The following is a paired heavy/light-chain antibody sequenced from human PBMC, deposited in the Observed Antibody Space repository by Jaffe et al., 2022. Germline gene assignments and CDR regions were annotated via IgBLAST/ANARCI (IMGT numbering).Heavy chain of an antibody. J-gene: IGHJ4*02. CDR3: ARNSCSGGSCYFFDY. CDR1: GGSISSSNW. D-gene: IGHD2-15*01. V-gene: IGHV4-4*02. CDR2: VYHTGST. Sequence: QVQLQESGPGLVKPSGTLSLTCVVSGGSISSSNWWSWVRQPPGKGLEWIGEVYHTGSTNYNPSLRSRVTILVDKSQNQFSLKMSSVTAADTAVFYCARNSCSGGSCYFFDYWGQGTLITVSS.
Light chain of an antibody. CDR2: DAS. J-gene: IGKJ4*01. CDR1: QSINNY. Sequence: EFVLTQSPATLSLSPGERATLSCKATQSINNYLAWYQQKPGQAPRLLIYDASNRATGIPARFSGSGSGTDFTLTISSLEPEDFAVYYCQQRSNWPPPLTFGGGTKVEIK. V-gene: IGKV3-11*01. CDR3: QQRSNWPPPLT.